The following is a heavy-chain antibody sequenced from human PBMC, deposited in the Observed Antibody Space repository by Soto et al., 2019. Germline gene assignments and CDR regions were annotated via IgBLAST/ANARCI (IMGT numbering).Heavy chain of an antibody. V-gene: IGHV1-2*02. CDR3: ARDRGSSGWYTDFDY. CDR2: INPNSGGT. J-gene: IGHJ4*02. CDR1: GYTFTAYY. Sequence: ASVKVSCKASGYTFTAYYMHWVRQAPGQGLEWMGWINPNSGGTNYAQKFQGRVTMTRDTSISTAYMELTRLRSDDTAVYFCARDRGSSGWYTDFDYWGQGTLVTAPQ. D-gene: IGHD6-19*01.